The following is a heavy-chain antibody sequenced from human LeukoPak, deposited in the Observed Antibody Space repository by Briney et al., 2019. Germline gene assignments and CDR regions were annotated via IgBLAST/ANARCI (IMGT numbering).Heavy chain of an antibody. CDR2: IHHSGRS. D-gene: IGHD3-10*01. J-gene: IGHJ4*02. V-gene: IGHV4-31*03. CDR1: ADSLSSGGHY. Sequence: SETLSLTCTVSADSLSSGGHYWAWIRQFPGKGLESIGFIHHSGRSRHNPSLKDRVAISVDTSRKQFALKLSSVTAADTAMYYCAREGNRFGGFYFDYWGQGIQVIVSS. CDR3: AREGNRFGGFYFDY.